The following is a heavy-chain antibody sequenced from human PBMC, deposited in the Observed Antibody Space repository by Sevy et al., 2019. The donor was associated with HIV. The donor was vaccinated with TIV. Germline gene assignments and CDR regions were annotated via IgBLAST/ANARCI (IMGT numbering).Heavy chain of an antibody. J-gene: IGHJ4*02. CDR3: AKSDAFCSGTSCYFDY. D-gene: IGHD2-2*01. V-gene: IGHV3-23*01. CDR1: GFTFRNYA. Sequence: GGSLRLSCAASGFTFRNYAMSWVRQAPGKGLEWVSAISGSGDATYHADSVKGRFTISRDNSRNTLYLQMNSLRAEDTAVYSCAKSDAFCSGTSCYFDYWGQGTLVTVSS. CDR2: ISGSGDAT.